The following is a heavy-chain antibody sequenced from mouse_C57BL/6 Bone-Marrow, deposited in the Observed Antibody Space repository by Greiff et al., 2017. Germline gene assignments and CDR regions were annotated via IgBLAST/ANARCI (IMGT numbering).Heavy chain of an antibody. V-gene: IGHV7-3*01. J-gene: IGHJ4*01. Sequence: EVKLMESGGGLVQPGGSLSLSCAASGFTFTDYYMSWVRQPPGKALEWLGFIRNKANGYTTEYSASVKGRFTISRDNSQSILYLQMSALRAEDSATYCCARVGTTMDYWGQGTSVTVSS. CDR3: ARVGTTMDY. CDR1: GFTFTDYY. CDR2: IRNKANGYTT. D-gene: IGHD2-3*01.